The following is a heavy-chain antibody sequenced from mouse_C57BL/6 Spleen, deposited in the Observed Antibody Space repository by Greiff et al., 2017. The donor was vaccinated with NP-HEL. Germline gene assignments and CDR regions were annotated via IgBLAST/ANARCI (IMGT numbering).Heavy chain of an antibody. V-gene: IGHV14-4*01. D-gene: IGHD1-1*01. Sequence: EVQLQESGAELVRPGASVKLSCTASGFNIKDDYMHWVKQRPEQGLEWIGWIDPENGDTEYASKFQGKATITADTASKTAYLQLSSLTSEDTAVYYCTTYYGSSFDYWGQGTTLTVSS. CDR1: GFNIKDDY. CDR3: TTYYGSSFDY. CDR2: IDPENGDT. J-gene: IGHJ2*01.